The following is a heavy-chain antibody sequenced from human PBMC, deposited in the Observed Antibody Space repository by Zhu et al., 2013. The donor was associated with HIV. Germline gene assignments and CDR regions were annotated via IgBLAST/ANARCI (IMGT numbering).Heavy chain of an antibody. CDR1: GDTFNNFY. D-gene: IGHD6-19*01. Sequence: QVHLVQSGAEVKKTGASVKISCKASGDTFNNFYTFWVRQAPGQGLEWMGWINPNSGGTNYAQKFQGRVTMTRDTSISTAYMELSRLRSDDTAVYYCARLAGVARRYFDSWGQGTLVTVSS. CDR2: INPNSGGT. CDR3: ARLAGVARRYFDS. J-gene: IGHJ4*02. V-gene: IGHV1-2*02.